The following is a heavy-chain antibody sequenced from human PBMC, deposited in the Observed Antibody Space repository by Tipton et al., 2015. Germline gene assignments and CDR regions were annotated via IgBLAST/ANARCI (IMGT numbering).Heavy chain of an antibody. V-gene: IGHV3-7*01. Sequence: SLRLSCAASGFAFSNYGMHWVRQAPGKGLEWVANIKQDGSEKYYVDSVKGRFSISRDNGRDSLFLQMNSLRAEDTAVYYCARDDHGGSLSGYDHWGQGTLVTVSS. CDR3: ARDDHGGSLSGYDH. J-gene: IGHJ4*02. CDR2: IKQDGSEK. D-gene: IGHD4/OR15-4a*01. CDR1: GFAFSNYG.